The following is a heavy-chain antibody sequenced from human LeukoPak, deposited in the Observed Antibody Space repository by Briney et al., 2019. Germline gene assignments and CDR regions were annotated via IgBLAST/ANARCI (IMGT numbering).Heavy chain of an antibody. D-gene: IGHD2-15*01. CDR3: GRDPGWSSFDI. CDR2: INQDGGTK. J-gene: IGHJ3*02. V-gene: IGHV3-7*01. CDR1: GFSFTSYW. Sequence: GSLRLSCVASGFSFTSYWMSWVRQAPGKGLEFVANINQDGGTKNYVDSVKGRFTISRDNAENSLYLQMSSLRAEDTALYYCGRDPGWSSFDIWGQGIMVTVSS.